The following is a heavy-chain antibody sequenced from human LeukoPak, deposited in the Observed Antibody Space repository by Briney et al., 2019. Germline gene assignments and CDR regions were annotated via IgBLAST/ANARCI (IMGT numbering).Heavy chain of an antibody. V-gene: IGHV3-23*01. D-gene: IGHD3-22*01. CDR1: GFTISSYG. Sequence: GGTLRLSCAASGFTISSYGMSWVRRAPGKGLEWVSAISGSGGSTYSSDSVKGRFTISRDNSRNTLYLQMNSLRVEDTAEYYCAKGYSGYCAMYYFDYWGQGTRVTVSS. CDR2: ISGSGGST. J-gene: IGHJ4*02. CDR3: AKGYSGYCAMYYFDY.